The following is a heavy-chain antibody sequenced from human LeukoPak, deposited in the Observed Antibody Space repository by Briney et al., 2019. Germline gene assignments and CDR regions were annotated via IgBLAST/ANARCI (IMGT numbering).Heavy chain of an antibody. D-gene: IGHD1-1*01. V-gene: IGHV4-59*10. CDR3: ARAERRRAFDI. CDR2: IYTSGST. CDR1: GGSFSGYY. J-gene: IGHJ3*02. Sequence: PSETLSLTCAVYGGSFSGYYWSWIRQPAGKGLEWIGRIYTSGSTNYNPSLKSRVTMSVDTSKNQFSLKLSSVTAADTAVYYCARAERRRAFDIWGQGTMVTVSS.